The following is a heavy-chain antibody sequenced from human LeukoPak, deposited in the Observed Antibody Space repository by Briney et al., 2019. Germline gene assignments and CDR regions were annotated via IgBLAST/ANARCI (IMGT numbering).Heavy chain of an antibody. V-gene: IGHV3-23*01. CDR3: AKDRRLIAAPEYFQH. CDR2: ISGSGGST. D-gene: IGHD6-13*01. J-gene: IGHJ1*01. Sequence: GGSLRLSCAASGFTFSSYAMSWVRQAPGKGLEWVSAISGSGGSTYYADSVKGRFTTSRDNSKNTLYLQMNSLRAEDTAVYYCAKDRRLIAAPEYFQHWGQGTLVTVSS. CDR1: GFTFSSYA.